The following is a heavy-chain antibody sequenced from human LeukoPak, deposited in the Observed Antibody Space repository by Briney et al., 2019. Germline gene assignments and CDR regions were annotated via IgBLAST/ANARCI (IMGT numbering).Heavy chain of an antibody. CDR1: GFTFRSYE. CDR3: ARDQPPCDP. J-gene: IGHJ5*02. V-gene: IGHV3-21*01. CDR2: ICSRSSYI. Sequence: PRGSLRLSCASSGFTFRSYEMNWVRQAPGKGLEGVSSICSRSSYIYYADSVKGRFTITRDNAKNSLYLQMSSLRAEDTAVYYWARDQPPCDPGGQGTLVTVSS.